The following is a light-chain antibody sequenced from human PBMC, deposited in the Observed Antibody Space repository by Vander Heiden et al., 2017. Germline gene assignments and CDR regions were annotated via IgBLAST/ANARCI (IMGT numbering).Light chain of an antibody. J-gene: IGKJ3*01. V-gene: IGKV1-39*01. CDR1: QSISSY. Sequence: DIQMTQSQSSLSASVGDRVTITCRASQSISSYLNWYQQKPGKAPKLLIYAASILQSGVPSRFSGSGSGTDFTLTISSLQPEDFATYYCQQSYSTPIFTFGPGTKVDIK. CDR2: AAS. CDR3: QQSYSTPIFT.